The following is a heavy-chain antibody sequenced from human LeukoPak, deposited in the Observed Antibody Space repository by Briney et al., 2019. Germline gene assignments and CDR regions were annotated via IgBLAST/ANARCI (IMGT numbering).Heavy chain of an antibody. CDR2: VSYSGTT. J-gene: IGHJ6*03. D-gene: IGHD6-19*01. CDR1: DGSISSYY. V-gene: IGHV4-59*01. Sequence: SETLSLTRTVSDGSISSYYWSWIRLPPGKGLEYIGYVSYSGTTNYNPSLKSRLTISVDTSKNQISLRLSSVTAADTAVYYCARFRSAVAGTYNYYYLDVRGKGTTVTVSS. CDR3: ARFRSAVAGTYNYYYLDV.